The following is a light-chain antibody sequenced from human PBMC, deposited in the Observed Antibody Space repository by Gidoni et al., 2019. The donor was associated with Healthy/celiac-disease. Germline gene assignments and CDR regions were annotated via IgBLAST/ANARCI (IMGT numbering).Light chain of an antibody. J-gene: IGKJ1*01. V-gene: IGKV4-1*01. CDR2: WAS. Sequence: DIVMTQSPDPLAVSLDVRATINCKSSQTVLYRSKNKNYLAWYQQKQGQPPKMLIYWASTRESGVPYLFSGCVSEKDFTITSSRLQDEDVAVYYCQQYYSTPWTFGQGTKVEIK. CDR1: QTVLYRSKNKNY. CDR3: QQYYSTPWT.